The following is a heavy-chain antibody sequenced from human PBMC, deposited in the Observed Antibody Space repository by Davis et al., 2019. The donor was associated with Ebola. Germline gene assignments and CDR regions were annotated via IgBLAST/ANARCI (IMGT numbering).Heavy chain of an antibody. CDR2: IYYSGST. CDR3: ARGRAYNWFDP. CDR1: GGSISSGDYY. V-gene: IGHV4-61*08. D-gene: IGHD3-16*01. Sequence: SETLSLTCTVSGGSISSGDYYWSWIRQPPGKGLEWIGYIYYSGSTNYNPSLKSRVTISVDTSKNQFSLKLSSVTAADTAVYYCARGRAYNWFDPWGQGTLVTVSS. J-gene: IGHJ5*02.